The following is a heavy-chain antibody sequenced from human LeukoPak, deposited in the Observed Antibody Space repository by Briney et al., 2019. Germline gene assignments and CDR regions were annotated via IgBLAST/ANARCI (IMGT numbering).Heavy chain of an antibody. J-gene: IGHJ4*02. D-gene: IGHD3-10*01. CDR1: GYSISSGYY. CDR3: ARDFYQANSGFGELLGY. CDR2: IYYSGST. Sequence: PSETLSLTCTVSGYSISSGYYWGWIRQPPGKGLEWIGSIYYSGSTYYNPSLKSRVTISVDTSKNQFSLKLSSVTAADTAVYYCARDFYQANSGFGELLGYWGQGTLVTVSS. V-gene: IGHV4-38-2*02.